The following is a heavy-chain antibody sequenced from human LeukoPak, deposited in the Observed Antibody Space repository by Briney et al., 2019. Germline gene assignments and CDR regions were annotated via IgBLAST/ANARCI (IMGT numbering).Heavy chain of an antibody. D-gene: IGHD6-19*01. CDR3: ARYQWLEAFDI. J-gene: IGHJ3*02. Sequence: PSETLALTCTVSGGSISTYYWSWIRQPPGKGLEWIGYISDSGSTNYNPSLKSRVTISVDTSKNQFSLKLSSVTAADTAVYYCARYQWLEAFDIWGQGTMVTVSS. CDR2: ISDSGST. CDR1: GGSISTYY. V-gene: IGHV4-59*01.